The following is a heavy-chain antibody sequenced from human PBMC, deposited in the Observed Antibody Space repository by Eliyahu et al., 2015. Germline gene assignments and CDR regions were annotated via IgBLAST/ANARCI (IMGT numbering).Heavy chain of an antibody. V-gene: IGHV1-2*02. J-gene: IGHJ4*02. CDR1: GXIFTGYX. CDR3: ARDQGSLWQSQLAGYYFAY. Sequence: QVQLVQSGAEVEKPGASVKVSCKASGXIFTGYXMPWVRQAPGQGLEWMGWINPNTGGTKYAQNFQGRVTMTRDTFISTAYMELTRLTSDDTAVFYCARDQGSLWQSQLAGYYFAYWGQGTLVTVSS. D-gene: IGHD1-1*01. CDR2: INPNTGGT.